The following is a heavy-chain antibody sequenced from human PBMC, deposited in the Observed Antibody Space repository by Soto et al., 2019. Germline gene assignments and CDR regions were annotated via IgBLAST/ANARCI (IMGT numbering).Heavy chain of an antibody. CDR3: ARVSFGPH. D-gene: IGHD3-10*01. CDR1: GFTFSSYS. Sequence: GGSLRLSCAASGFTFSSYSMNWVRQAPGKGLEWVSSISSCSSYIYYADSVKGRFTISRDNAKNSLYLQMDSLRAEDTAVYYCARVSFGPHWGQGTLVTVSS. J-gene: IGHJ4*02. CDR2: ISSCSSYI. V-gene: IGHV3-21*01.